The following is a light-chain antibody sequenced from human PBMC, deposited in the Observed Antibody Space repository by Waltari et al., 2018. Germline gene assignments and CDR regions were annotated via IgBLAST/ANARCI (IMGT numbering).Light chain of an antibody. CDR1: TSAIGNSNL. CDR3: SSFATSGIWV. J-gene: IGLJ3*02. Sequence: QSALTQPASVSGSPGQSITISCPGTTSAIGNSNLVPWYQQYPGKAPKLVIYEDSQRPSGVSHRFSGSKSGNTASLTISGLQADDESDFHCSSFATSGIWVFGGGTRLTVL. CDR2: EDS. V-gene: IGLV2-23*01.